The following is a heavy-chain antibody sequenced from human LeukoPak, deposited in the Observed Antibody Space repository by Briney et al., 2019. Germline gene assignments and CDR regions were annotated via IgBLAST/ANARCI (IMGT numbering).Heavy chain of an antibody. CDR1: GFTFGDYA. Sequence: GRSLRLSCTPSGFTFGDYAMSWVRQAPGKGLEWVGFIRSKAYGGTTEYAASVKGRFTISRDDSKSIAYLQMNSLKTEDTAVYYCTSENSSGWYYFDYWGQGTLVTVSS. CDR2: IRSKAYGGTT. CDR3: TSENSSGWYYFDY. D-gene: IGHD6-19*01. V-gene: IGHV3-49*04. J-gene: IGHJ4*02.